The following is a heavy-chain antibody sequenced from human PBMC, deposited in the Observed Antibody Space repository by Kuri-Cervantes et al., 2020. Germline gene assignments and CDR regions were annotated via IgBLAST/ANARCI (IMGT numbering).Heavy chain of an antibody. Sequence: GESLKISCAASGFTFSSYSMNWVRQAPGKGLEWVSYISSSSSTIYYADSVKGRFTISRDNSKNTLYLQMNSLRAEDTAVYYCAKDTVTHLQVVDSWGQGTLVTVSS. CDR3: AKDTVTHLQVVDS. CDR2: ISSSSSTI. J-gene: IGHJ4*02. D-gene: IGHD4-17*01. V-gene: IGHV3-48*01. CDR1: GFTFSSYS.